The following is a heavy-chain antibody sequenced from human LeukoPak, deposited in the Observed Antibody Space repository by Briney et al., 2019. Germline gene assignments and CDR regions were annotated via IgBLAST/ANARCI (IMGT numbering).Heavy chain of an antibody. CDR2: ISYDGSNK. D-gene: IGHD7-27*01. CDR1: GFTFSSYA. J-gene: IGHJ5*02. V-gene: IGHV3-30-3*01. CDR3: ATTVLGRADWLDP. Sequence: GGSLRLSCAASGFTFSSYAMHWVRQAPGKGLEWVAVISYDGSNKYYADSVKGRFTISRDNSKNTLYLQINNLRPEDTAVYYCATTVLGRADWLDPWGLGTLVTVSS.